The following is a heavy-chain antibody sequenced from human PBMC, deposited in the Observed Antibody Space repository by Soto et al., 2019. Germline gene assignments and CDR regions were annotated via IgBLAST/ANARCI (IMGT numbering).Heavy chain of an antibody. CDR1: GGSISSGGYY. CDR2: IYYSGST. D-gene: IGHD3-9*01. J-gene: IGHJ6*03. Sequence: SETLSLTCTVSGGSISSGGYYWSWIRQHPGKGLEWIGYIYYSGSTNYNPSLKSRVTISVDTSKNQFSLKLSSVTAADTAVYYCARLRYFDWLSHSLYYYYYMDVWGKGTTVTVSS. V-gene: IGHV4-31*03. CDR3: ARLRYFDWLSHSLYYYYYMDV.